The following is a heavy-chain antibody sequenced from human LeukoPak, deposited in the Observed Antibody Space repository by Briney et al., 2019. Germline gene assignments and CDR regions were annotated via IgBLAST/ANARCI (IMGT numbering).Heavy chain of an antibody. CDR3: SRAPYTSTYYLDY. CDR2: IYSGGST. D-gene: IGHD6-13*01. Sequence: PGGSLRLSCAASGFTFSSYALSWVRQAPGKGLEWVSVIYSGGSTYYADSVKGRFTISRDNSKNTLYLQMNSLRAEDTAVYYCSRAPYTSTYYLDYWGQGTLVTVSS. CDR1: GFTFSSYA. V-gene: IGHV3-66*01. J-gene: IGHJ4*02.